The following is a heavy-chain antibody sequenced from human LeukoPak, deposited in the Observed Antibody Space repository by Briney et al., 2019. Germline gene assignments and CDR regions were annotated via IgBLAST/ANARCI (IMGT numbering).Heavy chain of an antibody. V-gene: IGHV3-48*03. CDR1: GFTFSSYE. CDR3: AELSITMVGGV. D-gene: IGHD3-10*02. J-gene: IGHJ6*04. CDR2: ISSSGSTI. Sequence: GGSLRLSCAASGFTFSSYEMNWVRQAPGKGLEWVSYISSSGSTIYYADSVKGRFTISRDNAKNSLYLQMNSLRAEDTAVYYCAELSITMVGGVWGKGTTVTISS.